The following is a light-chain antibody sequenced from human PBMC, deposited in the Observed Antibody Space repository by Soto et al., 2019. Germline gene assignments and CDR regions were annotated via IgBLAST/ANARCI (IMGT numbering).Light chain of an antibody. J-gene: IGKJ1*01. Sequence: YTLSGSVGARATITCQASQTISSWLAWYQQNTGKAPKILIYKESTLKSGVPSRFSGSGSGTELTLTISRLQPDDFATYYCQPYNRYSEAXGQGTKVDIK. CDR3: QPYNRYSEA. V-gene: IGKV1-5*03. CDR1: QTISSW. CDR2: KES.